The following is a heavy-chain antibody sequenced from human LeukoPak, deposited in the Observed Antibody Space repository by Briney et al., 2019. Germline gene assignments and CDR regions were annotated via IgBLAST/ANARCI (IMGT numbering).Heavy chain of an antibody. V-gene: IGHV3-48*01. CDR2: ISSSSSTI. D-gene: IGHD3-16*01. CDR3: AKAGSNSWGNFDV. CDR1: GFTFSSYS. Sequence: GGSLRLSCAASGFTFSSYSMNWVRQAPGKGLEWVSYISSSSSTIYYADSVKGRFTVSRDNAKSTLYLLMNSLRVEDTAIYYCAKAGSNSWGNFDVWGQGTMVTVSS. J-gene: IGHJ3*01.